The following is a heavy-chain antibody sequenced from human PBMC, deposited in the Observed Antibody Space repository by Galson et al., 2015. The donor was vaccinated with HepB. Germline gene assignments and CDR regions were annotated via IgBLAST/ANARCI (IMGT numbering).Heavy chain of an antibody. Sequence: SLRLSCAASGFTFSSYAMHWVRQAPGKGLEWVAVISYDGSNKYYADSVKGRFTISRDNSKNTLYLQMNSLRAEDTAVYYCAGGSQDTAMAYYYYGMDVWGQGTTVTVSS. J-gene: IGHJ6*02. D-gene: IGHD5-18*01. V-gene: IGHV3-30*04. CDR2: ISYDGSNK. CDR3: AGGSQDTAMAYYYYGMDV. CDR1: GFTFSSYA.